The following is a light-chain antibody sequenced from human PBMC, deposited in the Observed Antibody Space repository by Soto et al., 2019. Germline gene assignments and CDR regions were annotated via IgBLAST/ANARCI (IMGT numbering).Light chain of an antibody. Sequence: EIVMTQSPATLSVSPGERATLSCRASESVSNNLAWYQQKFGQAPRLLIYHASTRATGIPARFSGSGSGTELTLPISSLQSEDFALYYCQQYNGWPLTFGGGTKVEIK. CDR1: ESVSNN. CDR3: QQYNGWPLT. CDR2: HAS. V-gene: IGKV3-15*01. J-gene: IGKJ4*01.